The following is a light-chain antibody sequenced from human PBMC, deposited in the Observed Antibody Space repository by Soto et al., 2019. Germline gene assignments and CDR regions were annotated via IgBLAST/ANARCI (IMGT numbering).Light chain of an antibody. Sequence: LAQPPSASGSPGQSVTISCTGTSSDVGAYNYVSWYQQLPGKAPKLIIYEVSKRPSGVPDRFSGSKSGNTASLTVSGLQAEDEADYYCTSYAGTYSFFYVFGTGTKVTVL. CDR2: EVS. CDR3: TSYAGTYSFFYV. CDR1: SSDVGAYNY. J-gene: IGLJ1*01. V-gene: IGLV2-8*01.